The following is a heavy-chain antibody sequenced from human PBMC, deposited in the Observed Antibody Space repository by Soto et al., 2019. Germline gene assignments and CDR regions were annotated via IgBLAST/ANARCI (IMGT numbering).Heavy chain of an antibody. CDR1: GGSVSSGSYY. CDR3: ARAREGYDFWSGYYKGANNWFDP. V-gene: IGHV4-61*01. D-gene: IGHD3-3*01. J-gene: IGHJ5*02. CDR2: IYYSGST. Sequence: SETLSLTCTVSGGSVSSGSYYWSWIRQPPGKGLEWIGYIYYSGSTNYNPSLKSRVTISVDTSKNQFSLKLSSVTAADTAVYYCARAREGYDFWSGYYKGANNWFDPWGQGTLVTVSS.